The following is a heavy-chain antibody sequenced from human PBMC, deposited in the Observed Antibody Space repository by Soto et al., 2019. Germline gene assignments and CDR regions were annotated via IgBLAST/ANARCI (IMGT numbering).Heavy chain of an antibody. V-gene: IGHV3-23*01. Sequence: EVQLLESGGGLVQPGGSLRLSCAASGFTFSSYALSWVRQAPGKGLEWVSAITGSGDTTYYADSVKGRFTVSRGNSKNTFSLEINGLGAEATALYFCAKGLGRGSYAVRDSWGQGTLVTVSS. D-gene: IGHD1-26*01. CDR3: AKGLGRGSYAVRDS. J-gene: IGHJ5*02. CDR1: GFTFSSYA. CDR2: ITGSGDTT.